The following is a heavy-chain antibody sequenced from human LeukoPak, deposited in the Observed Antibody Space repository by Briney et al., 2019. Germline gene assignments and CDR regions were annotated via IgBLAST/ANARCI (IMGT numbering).Heavy chain of an antibody. V-gene: IGHV1-2*06. CDR1: GYTFTGYY. CDR2: INPNSGGT. J-gene: IGHJ4*02. Sequence: GASVKVSCKASGYTFTGYYMHWVRQAPGQGLEWMGRINPNSGGTNYAQKFQGRVTMTRDTSISTAYMELSRLRSDDTAVYYCAGDVRSSSSGLSDYWGQGTLVTVSS. D-gene: IGHD6-6*01. CDR3: AGDVRSSSSGLSDY.